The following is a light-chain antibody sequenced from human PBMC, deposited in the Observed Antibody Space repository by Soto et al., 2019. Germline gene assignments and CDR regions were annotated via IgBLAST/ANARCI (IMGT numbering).Light chain of an antibody. J-gene: IGLJ2*01. V-gene: IGLV3-1*01. CDR2: QDS. CDR1: KLGDKY. Sequence: SYELTQPPSVSVSPGQTASITCSGPKLGDKYACWYQQKPGQSPVLVIYQDSKRPSGIPERFSGSNSGNTATLTISGTQAMDEADYYCQAWDSSTAVFGGGTKVTVL. CDR3: QAWDSSTAV.